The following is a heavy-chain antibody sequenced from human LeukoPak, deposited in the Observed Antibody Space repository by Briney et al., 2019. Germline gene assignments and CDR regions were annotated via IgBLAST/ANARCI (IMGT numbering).Heavy chain of an antibody. J-gene: IGHJ3*02. CDR1: GYTFTGYY. Sequence: ASVKVSCKASGYTFTGYYMHWVRQAPGQGLEWMGWINPNSGGTNYAQKFQGRVTMTRDTSISTAYMELSRLRSDDTAVYYRARLGWELTDAFDIWGQGTMVTVSS. V-gene: IGHV1-2*02. CDR3: ARLGWELTDAFDI. D-gene: IGHD1-26*01. CDR2: INPNSGGT.